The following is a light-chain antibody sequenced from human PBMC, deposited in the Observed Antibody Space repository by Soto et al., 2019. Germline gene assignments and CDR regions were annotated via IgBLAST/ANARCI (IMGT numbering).Light chain of an antibody. CDR2: AAS. CDR1: QYISNY. J-gene: IGKJ2*01. V-gene: IGKV1-39*01. Sequence: DIQMTQSPSSLSASVGDRVTISCRASQYISNYLHWYQQKPGKAPKFLIYAASSLESGVPSRFSGGGSGTDFTPTISNLQPEDFATYYCQQSYRAPQTFGQGTKLEIK. CDR3: QQSYRAPQT.